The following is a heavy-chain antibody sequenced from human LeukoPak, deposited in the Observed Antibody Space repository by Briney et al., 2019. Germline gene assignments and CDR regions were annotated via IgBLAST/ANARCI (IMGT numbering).Heavy chain of an antibody. Sequence: PSETLSLTCTVSGGSISSYYWSWIRQPPGKGLEWIGYIYYSGSTNYNPSLKSRVTISVDTSKNQFSLKLSSVTAADTAVYYCARDNYDFWSGNLLDYFDYWGQGTLLTVSS. J-gene: IGHJ4*02. D-gene: IGHD3-3*01. CDR1: GGSISSYY. V-gene: IGHV4-59*01. CDR3: ARDNYDFWSGNLLDYFDY. CDR2: IYYSGST.